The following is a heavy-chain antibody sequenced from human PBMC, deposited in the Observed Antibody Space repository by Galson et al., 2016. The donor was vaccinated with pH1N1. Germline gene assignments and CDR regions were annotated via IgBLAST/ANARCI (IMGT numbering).Heavy chain of an antibody. Sequence: SLRLSCAASGFTFSSYWMNWVRQAPGKGLEWVANIKQDGSKIYYVDSVKGRFTISRDNAKNSLYLRMNSLRAEDTAVYYCAGAIATADSLWGQGTLVTVSS. J-gene: IGHJ4*02. CDR1: GFTFSSYW. D-gene: IGHD6-13*01. V-gene: IGHV3-7*01. CDR2: IKQDGSKI. CDR3: AGAIATADSL.